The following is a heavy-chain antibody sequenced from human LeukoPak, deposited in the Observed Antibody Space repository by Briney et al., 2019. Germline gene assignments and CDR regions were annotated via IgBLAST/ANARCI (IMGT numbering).Heavy chain of an antibody. D-gene: IGHD2-2*01. Sequence: RASETLSLTCAVYGGSFSGYYWSWIRQPPGKGLEWIGEINHSGSTNYNPSLKSRVTISVDTSKNQFSLKLSSVTAADTAVYYCARAVRDIVVVPAANFDYWGQGTLVTVSS. CDR3: ARAVRDIVVVPAANFDY. J-gene: IGHJ4*02. V-gene: IGHV4-34*01. CDR1: GGSFSGYY. CDR2: INHSGST.